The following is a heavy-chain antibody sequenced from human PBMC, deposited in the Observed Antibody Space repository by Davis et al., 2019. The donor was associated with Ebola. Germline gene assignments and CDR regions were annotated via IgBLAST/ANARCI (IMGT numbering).Heavy chain of an antibody. Sequence: PGGSLRLSCAASGFTFSNYAMSWVRQAPGKGLEWVSAISGSGDTTYYADSVKGRFTISRDNAKKSLFLQMNSLGAEDTAVYYCARAAVSASKSWFDPWGQGTLVTVSS. CDR3: ARAAVSASKSWFDP. CDR1: GFTFSNYA. CDR2: ISGSGDTT. D-gene: IGHD2-2*01. J-gene: IGHJ5*02. V-gene: IGHV3-23*01.